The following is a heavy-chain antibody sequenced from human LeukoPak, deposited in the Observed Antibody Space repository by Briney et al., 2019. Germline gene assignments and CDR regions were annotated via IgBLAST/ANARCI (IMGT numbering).Heavy chain of an antibody. CDR1: GASVSNGLSY. J-gene: IGHJ6*03. V-gene: IGHV4-61*01. CDR3: ARRVYDYYYYMDV. CDR2: IDYRGTT. Sequence: SETLSLTCTVSGASVSNGLSYWSWIRQPPGKGLEWIGYIDYRGTTKYNPSLQSRVFIFVDTSESQFSLRLSSVTAADTAVYYCARRVYDYYYYMDVWGSGTTVTVSS. D-gene: IGHD2/OR15-2a*01.